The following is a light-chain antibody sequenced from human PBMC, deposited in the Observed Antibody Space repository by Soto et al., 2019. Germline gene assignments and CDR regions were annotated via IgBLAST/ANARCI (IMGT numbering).Light chain of an antibody. CDR1: QNINTD. CDR2: DAF. CDR3: QQHNAWPRT. V-gene: IGKV3-11*01. Sequence: EIVLTQSPAILSLSPGERATLSCRASQNINTDLGWYQQKPGQVTRLVIYDAFNRAIGIPAMFSVSGSGTDFTLTISNLQPEDCAVYYCQQHNAWPRTFGQGTKVEI. J-gene: IGKJ1*01.